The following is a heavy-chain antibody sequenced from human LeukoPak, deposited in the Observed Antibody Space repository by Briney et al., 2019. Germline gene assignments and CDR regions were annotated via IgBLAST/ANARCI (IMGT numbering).Heavy chain of an antibody. CDR2: ISSDGSST. Sequence: PGGSLRLSCAASRFTFSGYWMHWVRQVPGKGLVWVSRISSDGSSTSYAGSVRGRFTISRDNAKNTLYLQMNSLRADDSAVYYCVKDRTTVTLFDYWGQGALVTVSS. D-gene: IGHD4-17*01. CDR3: VKDRTTVTLFDY. V-gene: IGHV3-74*01. CDR1: RFTFSGYW. J-gene: IGHJ4*02.